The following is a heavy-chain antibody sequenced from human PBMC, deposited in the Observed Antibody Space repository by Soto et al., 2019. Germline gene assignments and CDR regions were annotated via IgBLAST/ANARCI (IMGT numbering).Heavy chain of an antibody. CDR3: AREYGDYGVIDY. J-gene: IGHJ4*02. CDR2: INHSGST. V-gene: IGHV4-34*01. Sequence: QVPLQQWGAGLLKPSETLSLTCAVYGGSFSGYYWSWIRQPPGKGLEWIGEINHSGSTNYNPSLKSRVTISVDTSKNQFSLKLSSVTAADTAVYYCAREYGDYGVIDYWGQGTLVTVSS. D-gene: IGHD4-17*01. CDR1: GGSFSGYY.